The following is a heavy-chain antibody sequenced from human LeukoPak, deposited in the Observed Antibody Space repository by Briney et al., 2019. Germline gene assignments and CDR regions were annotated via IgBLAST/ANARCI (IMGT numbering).Heavy chain of an antibody. V-gene: IGHV4-34*01. D-gene: IGHD5-24*01. CDR3: ARGPITEDGTFHSPTA. Sequence: SETLSLTCAVPGGSFSGHYWSWIRQSPGKGLEWIGEITERGSTNYNPSLKSRVTISRDTSKNHFSLKVSSVTAADTAVYYCARGPITEDGTFHSPTAWGQGTLVTVSS. J-gene: IGHJ5*02. CDR1: GGSFSGHY. CDR2: ITERGST.